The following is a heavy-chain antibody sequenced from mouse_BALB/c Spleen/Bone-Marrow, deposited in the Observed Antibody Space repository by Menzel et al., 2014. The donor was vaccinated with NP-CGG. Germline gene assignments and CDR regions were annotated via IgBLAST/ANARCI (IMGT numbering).Heavy chain of an antibody. CDR3: ARLKLWRAMDY. V-gene: IGHV4-1*02. D-gene: IGHD1-1*02. Sequence: EVQLQQSGGGLVQPGGSLKLSCAASGFDFSSYWMTWVRQAPGKGLEWIGEINPDSNTINYTPSLKDKFIISRDNVKNTLYLQMSKVRSEDTALYYCARLKLWRAMDYWGQGTSVTVSS. CDR1: GFDFSSYW. CDR2: INPDSNTI. J-gene: IGHJ4*01.